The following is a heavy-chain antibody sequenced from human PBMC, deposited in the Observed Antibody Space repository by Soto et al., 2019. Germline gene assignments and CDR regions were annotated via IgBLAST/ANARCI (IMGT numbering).Heavy chain of an antibody. D-gene: IGHD2-15*01. CDR2: ISYDGSNK. CDR1: GFTFSSYA. CDR3: ARDQCSGGSCYPPGPDY. J-gene: IGHJ4*02. V-gene: IGHV3-30-3*01. Sequence: PGGSLRLSCAASGFTFSSYAIHWVRQAPGKGLEWVAVISYDGSNKYYADSVKGRFTISRDNSKNTLYLQMNSLRAEDTAVYYCARDQCSGGSCYPPGPDYWGQGTLVTVSS.